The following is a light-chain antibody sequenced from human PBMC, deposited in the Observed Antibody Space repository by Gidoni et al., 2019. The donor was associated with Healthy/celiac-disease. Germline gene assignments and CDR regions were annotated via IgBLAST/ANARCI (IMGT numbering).Light chain of an antibody. V-gene: IGKV1-8*01. Sequence: AIRMTQSPSSFSASTGDRVTITCRASQGISSYLAWYQQKPGKAPKLLIYAASTLQSGVPSRFSGSGSGTDFTLTISCLQSEYFATYYCQQYYSYLITFGQGTRLEIK. CDR2: AAS. CDR3: QQYYSYLIT. J-gene: IGKJ5*01. CDR1: QGISSY.